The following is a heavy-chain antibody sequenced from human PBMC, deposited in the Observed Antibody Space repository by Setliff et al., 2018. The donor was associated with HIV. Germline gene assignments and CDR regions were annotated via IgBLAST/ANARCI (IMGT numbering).Heavy chain of an antibody. D-gene: IGHD6-19*01. CDR2: INAGDDNT. V-gene: IGHV1-3*01. CDR1: GYTFSTNA. Sequence: ASVKVSCKAFGYTFSTNAIHWVRQAPGQRLEWMGYINAGDDNTRYSEKFQGRVTITRDTSANTAYMELSSLRSEDTAVYYCARGSCSGCYLSDYWGLGTLVTVSS. J-gene: IGHJ4*02. CDR3: ARGSCSGCYLSDY.